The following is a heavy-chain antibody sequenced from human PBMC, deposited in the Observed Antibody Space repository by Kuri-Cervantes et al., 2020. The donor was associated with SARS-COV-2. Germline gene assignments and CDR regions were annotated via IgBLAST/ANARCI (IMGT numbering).Heavy chain of an antibody. CDR2: ITDNGDRS. D-gene: IGHD2-2*01. CDR1: GFTFSSYA. Sequence: GESLKISCAASGFTFSSYAMHWVRQAPGKGLEWVSTITDNGDRSYYAGPVKGRFVISRDNSKNTLYLHMNSLRAEDTALYYCAKDGCKTSSCYVNSWGQGALVTVSS. J-gene: IGHJ4*02. V-gene: IGHV3-23*01. CDR3: AKDGCKTSSCYVNS.